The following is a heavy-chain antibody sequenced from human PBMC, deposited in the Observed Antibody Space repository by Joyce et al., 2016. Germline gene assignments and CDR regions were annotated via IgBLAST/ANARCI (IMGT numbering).Heavy chain of an antibody. CDR3: ATSLPSRVGGFQFFGLDV. CDR1: GDSFSDTSYY. D-gene: IGHD3-10*01. CDR2: NDNSGTT. Sequence: HLQESGPGLVKPSETLSLTCTISGDSFSDTSYYWSWIRQPPGKGLEWLGFNDNSGTTHYNPSRWGRLSSSAGAAKKQFSLRLTSVTSADTAVYYCATSLPSRVGGFQFFGLDVWGQGTTVIVS. J-gene: IGHJ6*02. V-gene: IGHV4-61*01.